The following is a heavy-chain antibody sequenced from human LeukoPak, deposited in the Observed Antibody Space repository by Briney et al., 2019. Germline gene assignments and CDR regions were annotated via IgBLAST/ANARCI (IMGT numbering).Heavy chain of an antibody. J-gene: IGHJ4*02. D-gene: IGHD3-16*02. CDR3: AKLYYDYVWGSYRYYFFDD. CDR2: ISGSGGKT. V-gene: IGHV3-23*01. Sequence: GGSLRLSCATSGFSFSSYAMSWVRQAPGKGLEWVSGISGSGGKTYYADSVKDRFTISRDNSKNTLYMQMNSLRAEDTAIYYCAKLYYDYVWGSYRYYFFDDWGQGTLVTVSS. CDR1: GFSFSSYA.